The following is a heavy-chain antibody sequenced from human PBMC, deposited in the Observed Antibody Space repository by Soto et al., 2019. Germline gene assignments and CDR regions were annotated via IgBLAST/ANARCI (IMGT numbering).Heavy chain of an antibody. CDR1: GGSISSGDFY. J-gene: IGHJ4*02. CDR2: IYYSGST. CDR3: AGGDDFGDRFDF. V-gene: IGHV4-30-4*01. D-gene: IGHD3-10*01. Sequence: SETLSLTCTVSGGSISSGDFYWSWIRQPPGKGLELIGNIYYSGSTYYNPSLRSRAIMSVDTSQNQFSLKLSSLTAADTAVYFGAGGDDFGDRFDFGGQGALVTVPS.